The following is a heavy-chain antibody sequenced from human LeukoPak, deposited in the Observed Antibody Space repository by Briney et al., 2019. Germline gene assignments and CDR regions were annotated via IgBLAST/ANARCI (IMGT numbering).Heavy chain of an antibody. CDR3: ARLSKGRYFDYIFDY. V-gene: IGHV4-34*01. CDR2: INHSGST. D-gene: IGHD3-9*01. J-gene: IGHJ4*02. CDR1: GGSFSGYY. Sequence: SETLSLTCAVHGGSFSGYYWSWIRQPPGKGLEWIGEINHSGSTNYNPSLKSRVTISVDTSKNQFSLKMTSVTAADTAVYYCARLSKGRYFDYIFDYWGQGSLVTVSS.